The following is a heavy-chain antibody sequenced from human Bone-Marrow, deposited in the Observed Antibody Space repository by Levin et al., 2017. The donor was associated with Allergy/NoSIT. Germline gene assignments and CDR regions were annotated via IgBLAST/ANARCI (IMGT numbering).Heavy chain of an antibody. CDR3: ASRVTISGVGYYFNY. CDR2: ISSSGNSR. J-gene: IGHJ4*02. D-gene: IGHD3-3*02. V-gene: IGHV3-48*01. CDR1: GFSFSNFN. Sequence: GGSLRLSCAASGFSFSNFNMNWVRQAPGKGLEWISAISSSGNSRYYADSVKGRFTVSRDNVWNSLSLQMNSLRAEDTALYYCASRVTISGVGYYFNYWGQGVPVTVSS.